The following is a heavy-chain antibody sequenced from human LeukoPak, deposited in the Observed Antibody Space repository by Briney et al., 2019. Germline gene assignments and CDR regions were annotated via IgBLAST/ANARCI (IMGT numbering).Heavy chain of an antibody. CDR1: GGSFDHYF. Sequence: SETLSLTCTVSGGSFDHYFWSWIRQPPGKGLEFIGYVYYTGSTDYSPSLTRRLTISADTAKNQFSLKLGSVTAADTAVYYCASHRRSHGAEYWGQGTLVTVSS. V-gene: IGHV4-59*01. CDR3: ASHRRSHGAEY. J-gene: IGHJ4*02. CDR2: VYYTGST. D-gene: IGHD5-18*01.